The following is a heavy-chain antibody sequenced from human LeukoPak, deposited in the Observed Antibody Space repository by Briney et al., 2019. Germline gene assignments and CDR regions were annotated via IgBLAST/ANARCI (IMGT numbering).Heavy chain of an antibody. J-gene: IGHJ6*02. CDR2: IYYSGST. D-gene: IGHD5-18*01. CDR3: ARAGYSYGYSGMDV. Sequence: SETLSLTCTVSGGSISSYYWSWIRQPPGKGLEWIGYIYYSGSTNYNPSLKSRVTISVDTSKNQFSLKLSSVTAADTAVYYCARAGYSYGYSGMDVWGQWTTVTVSS. CDR1: GGSISSYY. V-gene: IGHV4-59*01.